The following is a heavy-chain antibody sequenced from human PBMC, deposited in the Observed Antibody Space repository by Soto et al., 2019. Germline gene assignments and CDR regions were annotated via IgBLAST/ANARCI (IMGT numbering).Heavy chain of an antibody. CDR1: GGTFSSYA. V-gene: IGHV1-69*13. J-gene: IGHJ6*02. CDR3: ARAPPIVVVTAGRGKYYYYGMDV. Sequence: PRPSVKVSCKASGGTFSSYAISWVRQAPGQGLEWMGGIIPIFGTANYAQKFQGRVTISADESTSTAYMELSSLRSEDTAVYYCARAPPIVVVTAGRGKYYYYGMDVWGQGTTVTVSS. CDR2: IIPIFGTA. D-gene: IGHD2-21*02.